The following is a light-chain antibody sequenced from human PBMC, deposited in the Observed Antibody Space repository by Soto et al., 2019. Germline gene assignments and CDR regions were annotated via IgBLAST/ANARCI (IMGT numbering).Light chain of an antibody. CDR1: QSVISRY. J-gene: IGKJ1*01. V-gene: IGKV3-20*01. CDR2: AV. Sequence: EIVLTQSPCTLSLSPGERATLSCRASQSVISRYFAWYQKKPGQAARVLIYAVFRATGTPDRVSGSLTGSDFTLAFSILERGDVAVDYCHQYVKSPWTFGQGTKVDIK. CDR3: HQYVKSPWT.